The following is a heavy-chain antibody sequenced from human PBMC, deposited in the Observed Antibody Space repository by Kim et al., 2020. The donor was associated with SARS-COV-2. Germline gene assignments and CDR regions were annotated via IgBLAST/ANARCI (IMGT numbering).Heavy chain of an antibody. CDR3: AADLRAGGLGYFDL. J-gene: IGHJ2*01. V-gene: IGHV1-58*02. D-gene: IGHD3-16*01. CDR2: IVVGSGNT. Sequence: SVKVSCKASGFTFTRSAMQWVRQARGQRLEWIGWIVVGSGNTNYAQKFQERVTITRDMSTSTAYMELSSLRSEDTAVYYCAADLRAGGLGYFDLWGRGTLITVSS. CDR1: GFTFTRSA.